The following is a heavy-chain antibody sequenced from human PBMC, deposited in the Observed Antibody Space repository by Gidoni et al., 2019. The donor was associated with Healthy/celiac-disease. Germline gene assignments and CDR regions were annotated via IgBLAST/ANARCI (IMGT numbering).Heavy chain of an antibody. CDR1: GFTFSSYA. D-gene: IGHD3-22*01. V-gene: IGHV3-64D*06. CDR2: ISSNGGST. Sequence: EVQLGESGGGLVQPGGPLSLSCSASGFTFSSYAMHWVRQAPGKGLEYVSAISSNGGSTYYADSVKGRFTISRDNSKNTLYLQMSSLRAEDTAVYYCVKEYYYDSSGYLDYWGQGTLVTVSS. CDR3: VKEYYYDSSGYLDY. J-gene: IGHJ4*02.